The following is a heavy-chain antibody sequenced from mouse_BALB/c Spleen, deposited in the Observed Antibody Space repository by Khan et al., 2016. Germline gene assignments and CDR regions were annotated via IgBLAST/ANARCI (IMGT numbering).Heavy chain of an antibody. CDR3: ARDGWGYYAMDY. CDR1: GFSIIAYG. D-gene: IGHD2-2*01. Sequence: QVQLKESGPGLVAPSQSLSITCTVSGFSIIAYGVNWVRQPPGKGLEWLGMIWGDGSTDYNSALKSRLNITKDNSKSQVFLKMNSLHTDDTAKYYCARDGWGYYAMDYWGQGTSVTVSS. CDR2: IWGDGST. V-gene: IGHV2-6-7*01. J-gene: IGHJ4*01.